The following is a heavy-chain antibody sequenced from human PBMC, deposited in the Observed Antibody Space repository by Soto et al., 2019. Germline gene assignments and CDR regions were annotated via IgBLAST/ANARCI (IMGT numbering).Heavy chain of an antibody. CDR1: GVSINMDGYY. V-gene: IGHV4-31*03. D-gene: IGHD4-17*01. CDR3: ARAAYGDPSTSFDY. J-gene: IGHJ4*02. CDR2: MYYSGGS. Sequence: SLSLTCTVSGVSINMDGYYWGWIRQHAGKGLEWIGYMYYSGGSYYNPSLKSRVTISVDTSKNQFSLKLSSVTAADSAVYYCARAAYGDPSTSFDYWGQGTLVTVSS.